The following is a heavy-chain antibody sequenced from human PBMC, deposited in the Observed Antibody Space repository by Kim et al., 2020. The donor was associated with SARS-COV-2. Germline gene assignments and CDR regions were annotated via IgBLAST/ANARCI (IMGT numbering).Heavy chain of an antibody. D-gene: IGHD6-13*01. CDR2: IYYSGST. CDR1: GGSISSYY. V-gene: IGHV4-59*08. CDR3: ARHNQQQNWFDP. J-gene: IGHJ5*02. Sequence: SETLSLTCTVSGGSISSYYWSWIRQPPGKGLEWIGYIYYSGSTNYNPSLKSRVTISVDTSKNQFSLKLSSVTAADMAVYYCARHNQQQNWFDPWGQGTLVTVSS.